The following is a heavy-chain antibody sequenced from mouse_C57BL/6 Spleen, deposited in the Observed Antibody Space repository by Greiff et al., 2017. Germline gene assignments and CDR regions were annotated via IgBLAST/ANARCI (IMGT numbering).Heavy chain of an antibody. J-gene: IGHJ4*01. D-gene: IGHD1-1*01. V-gene: IGHV5-6*01. CDR2: IGSGGSYT. CDR3: ATDKATVVATNYYAMDY. Sequence: EVHLVESGGDLVKPGGSVKLSCAASGFTFSSYGMSWVRQTPDKRLEWVGTIGSGGSYTYYPDNVKGRFTISRDTAKNTLYLQMTSLKSADTAMYYCATDKATVVATNYYAMDYWGQVTSVTVSS. CDR1: GFTFSSYG.